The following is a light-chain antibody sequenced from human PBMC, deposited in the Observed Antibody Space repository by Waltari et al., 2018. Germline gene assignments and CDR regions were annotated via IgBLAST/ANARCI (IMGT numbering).Light chain of an antibody. Sequence: DIQMTQSPSTLSAPVGDRVTITCRASQRIRIWLAWYQQKPGKAPKLLISKATTLESGVPSRFSGSGSGTEFTLTISSLQPDDFATYHCQQYKSPPWTFGQGTKVEIK. J-gene: IGKJ1*01. V-gene: IGKV1-5*03. CDR1: QRIRIW. CDR3: QQYKSPPWT. CDR2: KAT.